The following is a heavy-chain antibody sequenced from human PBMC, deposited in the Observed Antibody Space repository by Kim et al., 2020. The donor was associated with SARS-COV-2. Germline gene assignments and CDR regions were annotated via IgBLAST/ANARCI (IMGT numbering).Heavy chain of an antibody. CDR1: GFTFSSYD. V-gene: IGHV3-13*01. Sequence: GGSLRLSCAASGFTFSSYDMHWVRQATGKGLEWVSAIGTAGDTYYPGSVKGRFTISRENAKNSLYLQMNSLRAGDTAVYYCAREWGYFDSRGDGMDVWGQGTTVTVSS. J-gene: IGHJ6*02. CDR3: AREWGYFDSRGDGMDV. D-gene: IGHD3-9*01. CDR2: IGTAGDT.